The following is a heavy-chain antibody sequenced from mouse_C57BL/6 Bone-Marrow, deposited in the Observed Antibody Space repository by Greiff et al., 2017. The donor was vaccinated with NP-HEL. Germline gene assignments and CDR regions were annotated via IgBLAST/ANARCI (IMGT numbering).Heavy chain of an antibody. V-gene: IGHV5-2*01. CDR2: INSDGGST. CDR3: ARAKWDGGFAD. CDR1: EYEFTSYD. Sequence: DVMLVESGGGLVQPGESLKLSCEANEYEFTSYDMSWVRKTPEKRLELVAAINSDGGSTYYPDTMERRFIISRENTKKTLYLQKSSLRSQETALYYCARAKWDGGFADWGQGTLVTVSA. D-gene: IGHD4-1*01. J-gene: IGHJ3*01.